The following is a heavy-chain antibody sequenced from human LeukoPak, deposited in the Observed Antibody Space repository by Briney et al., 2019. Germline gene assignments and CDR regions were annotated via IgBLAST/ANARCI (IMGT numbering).Heavy chain of an antibody. CDR2: IIPIFGTA. CDR1: GGTFSSYA. D-gene: IGHD1-26*01. J-gene: IGHJ4*02. Sequence: GASVKVSCKASGGTFSSYAISWVRQAPGQGLEWMGGIIPIFGTANYAQKFQGRVTITADKSTSTAYMELSSLRSEDTAVYYCARDVVGATFSFDYWGQGTLVTVSS. V-gene: IGHV1-69*06. CDR3: ARDVVGATFSFDY.